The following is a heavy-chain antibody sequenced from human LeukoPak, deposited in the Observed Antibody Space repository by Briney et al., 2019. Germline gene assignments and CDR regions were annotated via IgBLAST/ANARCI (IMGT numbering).Heavy chain of an antibody. CDR1: GFNVSSKY. J-gene: IGHJ4*02. Sequence: GGSLRLSCTASGFNVSSKYMNWVRQAPGKGLEWVAVIYSGGSTHYSDSVKGRITVSRDNSKNTLYLQMSSLRADDTAVYYCAKVESCIRTLFRCSGSRGHFDYWGQGTLVSVSS. V-gene: IGHV3-53*01. D-gene: IGHD3-10*02. CDR3: AKVESCIRTLFRCSGSRGHFDY. CDR2: IYSGGST.